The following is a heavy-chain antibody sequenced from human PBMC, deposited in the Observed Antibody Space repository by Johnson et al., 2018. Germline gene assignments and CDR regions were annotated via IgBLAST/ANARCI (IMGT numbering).Heavy chain of an antibody. J-gene: IGHJ4*02. V-gene: IGHV3-49*03. CDR1: GFSFDDYA. CDR3: TRDSTPLPYYFDY. Sequence: VQLVQSGGGLVEPGRSLRLSCTASGFSFDDYAVNWLRQGPGKGLEWVGFNRSKASGGTTEYAASVKGRFTISRDDSKSITSLQMDSPKTDDTGVYYCTRDSTPLPYYFDYWGRGTLVTVSS. CDR2: NRSKASGGTT.